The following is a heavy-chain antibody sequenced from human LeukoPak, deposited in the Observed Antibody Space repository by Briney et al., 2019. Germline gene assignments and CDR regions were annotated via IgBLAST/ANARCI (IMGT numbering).Heavy chain of an antibody. D-gene: IGHD3-22*01. CDR3: TRGSIAYYYMDV. CDR2: IYYSGST. CDR1: DGSITNYY. Sequence: SETLSLTCTVSDGSITNYYWSWIRQPPGKGLEWIGNIYYSGSTNYNPSLKSRVTISVDTSKNQFSLKLSSVTAADTAVYYCTRGSIAYYYMDVWGKGTTVTISS. J-gene: IGHJ6*03. V-gene: IGHV4-59*01.